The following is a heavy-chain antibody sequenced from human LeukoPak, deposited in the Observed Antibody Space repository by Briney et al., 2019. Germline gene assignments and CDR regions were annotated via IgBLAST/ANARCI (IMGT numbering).Heavy chain of an antibody. CDR2: ISSSGSTI. CDR3: AREVVAAIQNWFDP. CDR1: GFTFSSYE. D-gene: IGHD2-15*01. J-gene: IGHJ5*02. V-gene: IGHV3-48*03. Sequence: PGGSLRLSCAASGFTFSSYEMNWVRQAPGKGQEWVSYISSSGSTIYYADSVKGRFTISRDNAKNSLYLQMNSLRAEDTAVYYCAREVVAAIQNWFDPWGQGTLVTVSS.